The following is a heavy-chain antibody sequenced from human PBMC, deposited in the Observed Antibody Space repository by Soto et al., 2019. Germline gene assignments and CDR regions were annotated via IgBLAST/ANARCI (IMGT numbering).Heavy chain of an antibody. V-gene: IGHV3-23*01. Sequence: EVQLLESGGGLVQPGGSLRLSCAASGFTFSSYAMSWVRQAPGKGLEWVSAMSGSGGSTYYADSVKGRFTISRDNSKNTLYLQMNSLRAEDTAVYYCAKVAEWALLWRVAFDIWGQGTMVTVSS. D-gene: IGHD1-26*01. CDR1: GFTFSSYA. CDR3: AKVAEWALLWRVAFDI. J-gene: IGHJ3*02. CDR2: MSGSGGST.